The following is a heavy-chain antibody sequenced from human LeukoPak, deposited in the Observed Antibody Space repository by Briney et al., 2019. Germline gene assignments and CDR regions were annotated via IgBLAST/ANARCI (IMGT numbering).Heavy chain of an antibody. D-gene: IGHD4-23*01. CDR1: GGSLSSYY. CDR3: ARDGGGKSRPFDY. J-gene: IGHJ4*02. V-gene: IGHV4-59*01. Sequence: SETLSLTCTVSGGSLSSYYWSWIRQPPGKGLEWIGNIYYGGSTNYNPSLKSRVTMSVDTSKNQFSLKVSSVTAADTAVYYCARDGGGKSRPFDYWGQGTLVTVSS. CDR2: IYYGGST.